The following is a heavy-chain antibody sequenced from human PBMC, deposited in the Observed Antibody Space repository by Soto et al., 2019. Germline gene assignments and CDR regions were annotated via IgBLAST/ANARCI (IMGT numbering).Heavy chain of an antibody. J-gene: IGHJ4*02. CDR1: GFTLSSYA. V-gene: IGHV3-23*01. CDR3: AISRRGYYDSSGYYYVGFTFDY. CDR2: ISGSGGST. Sequence: GGSLRLSCAASGFTLSSYAMSWVRQAPGKGLEWVSAISGSGGSTYYADSVKGRFTISRDNSKNTLYLQMNSLRAEDTAVYYCAISRRGYYDSSGYYYVGFTFDYWGQGTLVTVSS. D-gene: IGHD3-22*01.